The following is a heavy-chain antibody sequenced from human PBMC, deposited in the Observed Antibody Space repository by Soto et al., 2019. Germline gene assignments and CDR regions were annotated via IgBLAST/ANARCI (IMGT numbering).Heavy chain of an antibody. Sequence: PXDSLKVSWKCSGNRFTKYLIILVLQVPGKGLEWMGRIDTSYSYIHYSPSFQGHVTISVDKSISTAYLQWSSLKASDTAMYYCARYCPSSSCSQLYAMDVWAQGTTVTVSS. CDR1: GNRFTKYL. J-gene: IGHJ6*02. CDR3: ARYCPSSSCSQLYAMDV. CDR2: IDTSYSYI. D-gene: IGHD2-2*01. V-gene: IGHV5-10-1*01.